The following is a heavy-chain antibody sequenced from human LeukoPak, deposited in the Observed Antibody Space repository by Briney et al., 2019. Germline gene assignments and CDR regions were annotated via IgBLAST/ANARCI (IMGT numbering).Heavy chain of an antibody. J-gene: IGHJ4*02. CDR1: GGSFSGYY. CDR3: ARAAQTTSEGTTPPGTDY. Sequence: SETLSLTCAVYGGSFSGYYWSWIRQPPGKGLEWIGEINHSGSTNYNPSLKSRVTISVDTSKNQFSLKLSSVTAADTAVYYCARAAQTTSEGTTPPGTDYWGQGTLVTVSS. D-gene: IGHD4-17*01. CDR2: INHSGST. V-gene: IGHV4-34*01.